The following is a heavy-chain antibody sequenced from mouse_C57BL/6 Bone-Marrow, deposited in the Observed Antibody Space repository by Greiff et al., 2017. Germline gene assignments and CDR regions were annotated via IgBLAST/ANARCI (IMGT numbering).Heavy chain of an antibody. V-gene: IGHV1-52*01. J-gene: IGHJ1*03. CDR3: APGGSPYWYFDV. CDR2: IDPSDSET. D-gene: IGHD1-1*02. CDR1: GYTFTSYW. Sequence: VQLQQPGAELVRPGSSVKLSCKASGYTFTSYWMHWVKQRPIQGLEWIGNIDPSDSETHYNQKFKDKATLTVDKSSSTAYMQLSSLTSEDSAVYYCAPGGSPYWYFDVWGTGTTVTVSS.